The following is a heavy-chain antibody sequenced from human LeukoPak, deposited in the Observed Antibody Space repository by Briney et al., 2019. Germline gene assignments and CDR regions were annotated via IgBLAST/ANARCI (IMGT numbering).Heavy chain of an antibody. V-gene: IGHV3-74*01. J-gene: IGHJ6*03. CDR3: ARGGFCSGGSCPVDYYYYMDV. D-gene: IGHD2-15*01. CDR2: INSDGSST. Sequence: GGSLRLSCAASGFTFSNYWMHWVRQAPGKGLVWVSRINSDGSSTSYADSVKDRFTISRDNAKNTLYLQLNSLRAEDTAVYYCARGGFCSGGSCPVDYYYYMDVWGKGTTVTVSS. CDR1: GFTFSNYW.